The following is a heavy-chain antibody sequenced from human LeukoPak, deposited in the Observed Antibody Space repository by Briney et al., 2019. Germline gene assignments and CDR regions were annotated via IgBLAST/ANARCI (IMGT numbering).Heavy chain of an antibody. CDR1: GFMFSSYA. Sequence: GGSLRLSCAASGFMFSSYAMSWVRQAPGKGLEWVGRIKRKTDAGTTDYAAPVKGRFIISRDDSKDTLYLQMDSLKAEDTAVYYCTTEDYGDYVSSHWGQGTLVTVSS. D-gene: IGHD4-17*01. CDR3: TTEDYGDYVSSH. CDR2: IKRKTDAGTT. V-gene: IGHV3-15*01. J-gene: IGHJ4*02.